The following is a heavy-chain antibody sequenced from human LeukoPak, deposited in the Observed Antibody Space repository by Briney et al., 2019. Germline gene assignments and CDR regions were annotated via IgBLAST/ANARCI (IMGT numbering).Heavy chain of an antibody. V-gene: IGHV5-10-1*01. J-gene: IGHJ3*02. D-gene: IGHD3-10*01. Sequence: GESLKISCKGSGYSFTSYWISWVRQMPGKGLEWMGRIDPSDSYTNYSPSFQGHVTISADKSISTAYLQWSSLKASGTAMYYCARDPKNYYGSGTLFWDIWGQGTMVTVSS. CDR3: ARDPKNYYGSGTLFWDI. CDR1: GYSFTSYW. CDR2: IDPSDSYT.